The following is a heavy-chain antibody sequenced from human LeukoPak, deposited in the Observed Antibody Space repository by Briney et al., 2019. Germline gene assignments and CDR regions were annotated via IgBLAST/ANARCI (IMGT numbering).Heavy chain of an antibody. CDR3: AKRVPYSSSSVYFDY. D-gene: IGHD6-6*01. V-gene: IGHV3-23*01. CDR1: GFTFSTYG. J-gene: IGHJ4*02. Sequence: GGSLRLSCTASGFTFSTYGMNWVRQAPGKGLEWVSSISDDGRNTYYTDSVKGRFTISRDNSKNTLYLQMNSLRDEDTAVYYCAKRVPYSSSSVYFDYWGQGILVTVSS. CDR2: ISDDGRNT.